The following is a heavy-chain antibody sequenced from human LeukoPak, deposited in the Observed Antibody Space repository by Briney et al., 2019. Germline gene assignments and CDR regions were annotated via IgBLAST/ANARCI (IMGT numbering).Heavy chain of an antibody. CDR1: GYNFNSYG. Sequence: ASVKVSCKASGYNFNSYGIGWVRQAPRQGLEWMGWIIAGNGNTNYAQKVQGRATMTTDTSTSTAYMELRSLRSDDTAVYFCARDLARGYSYGYNAFDIWGQGTMVTVSS. D-gene: IGHD5-18*01. V-gene: IGHV1-18*01. CDR2: IIAGNGNT. J-gene: IGHJ3*02. CDR3: ARDLARGYSYGYNAFDI.